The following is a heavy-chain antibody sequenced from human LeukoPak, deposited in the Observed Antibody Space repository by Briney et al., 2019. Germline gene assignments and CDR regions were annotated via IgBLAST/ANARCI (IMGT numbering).Heavy chain of an antibody. CDR3: AKDGDTSGYSGFYFDS. J-gene: IGHJ4*02. D-gene: IGHD3-22*01. CDR1: GFTFDDYG. V-gene: IGHV3-23*01. CDR2: ISGSGDST. Sequence: PGGSLRLSCAASGFTFDDYGMSWVRQAPGRGLEWVSGISGSGDSTYYVDSVKGRFTITRDNSKNTLYLQMNSLRAEDTAVYYCAKDGDTSGYSGFYFDSWGQGTLVTVSS.